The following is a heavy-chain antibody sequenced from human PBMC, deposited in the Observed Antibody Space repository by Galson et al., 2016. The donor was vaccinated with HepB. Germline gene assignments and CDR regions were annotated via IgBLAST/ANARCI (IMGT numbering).Heavy chain of an antibody. Sequence: ETLSLTCSVSGDSINIARYFWGWIRQSPTRGLEWIGTIANSGSTYYNPSLRSRVSISVDTSRNQFSLKLNSVTAADTALYYCVRDEYNISWYKYWGQGTLVTVSS. D-gene: IGHD6-13*01. CDR3: VRDEYNISWYKY. J-gene: IGHJ4*02. V-gene: IGHV4-39*02. CDR2: IANSGST. CDR1: GDSINIARYF.